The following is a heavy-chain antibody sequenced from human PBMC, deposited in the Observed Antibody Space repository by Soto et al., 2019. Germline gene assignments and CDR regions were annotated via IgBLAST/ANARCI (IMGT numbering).Heavy chain of an antibody. Sequence: ASVKVSCKASGYTFTSYGISWVRQAPGQGLEWMGWISAYNGNTNYAQKLQGRVTMTTDTSTSTAYMELRSLRSDDTAVYYCARTYYDILTGYSSSFDYWGQGTLVTVSS. CDR3: ARTYYDILTGYSSSFDY. CDR2: ISAYNGNT. V-gene: IGHV1-18*01. CDR1: GYTFTSYG. J-gene: IGHJ4*02. D-gene: IGHD3-9*01.